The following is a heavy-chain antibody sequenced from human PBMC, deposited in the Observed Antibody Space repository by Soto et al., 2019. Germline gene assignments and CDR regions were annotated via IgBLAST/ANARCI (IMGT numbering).Heavy chain of an antibody. J-gene: IGHJ4*02. Sequence: QVQLVQSGAEVNKPGASVKVSCKASGYTFTSYGISWVRQAPGQGLEWMGWISAYNGNTNYGQKLQGRVTMTTDTSTSKAYMGRRSLRSDDTAVYYCARDLGVGLVDYWGQGPLVTVSS. CDR3: ARDLGVGLVDY. CDR1: GYTFTSYG. D-gene: IGHD6-19*01. CDR2: ISAYNGNT. V-gene: IGHV1-18*01.